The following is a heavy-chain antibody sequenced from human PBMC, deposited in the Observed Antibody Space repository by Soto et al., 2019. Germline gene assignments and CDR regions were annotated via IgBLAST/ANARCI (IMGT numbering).Heavy chain of an antibody. V-gene: IGHV4-59*01. J-gene: IGHJ6*02. CDR2: IYYSGST. CDR1: GGSIRSYY. Sequence: NPSETLALSCAVSGGSIRSYYWSWIRQPPGKGLEWIGYIYYSGSTNYNPSLKSRVTISVDTSKNQFSLKLSSVTAADTAVYYCARGNNDYDFWSGSPRHYYGMDVWGQGTTVTVSS. D-gene: IGHD3-3*01. CDR3: ARGNNDYDFWSGSPRHYYGMDV.